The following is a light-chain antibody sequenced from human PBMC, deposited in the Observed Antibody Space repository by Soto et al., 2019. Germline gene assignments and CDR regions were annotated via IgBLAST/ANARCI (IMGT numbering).Light chain of an antibody. V-gene: IGKV3-11*01. J-gene: IGKJ5*01. CDR1: QSVSSY. Sequence: EIVLTQSPATLSLSPGERATLSCRASQSVSSYLAWYQQKPGQAPRLLIYDASNRATGIPGRFSGSWSGTDFTLTISSLEPEDFAVYYCQQRMESFGQGTRLEIK. CDR3: QQRMES. CDR2: DAS.